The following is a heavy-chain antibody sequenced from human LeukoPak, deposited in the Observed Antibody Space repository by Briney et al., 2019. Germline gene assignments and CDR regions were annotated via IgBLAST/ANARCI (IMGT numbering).Heavy chain of an antibody. V-gene: IGHV3-74*01. D-gene: IGHD6-6*01. CDR2: INTDGSST. CDR1: GFTFSSYW. CDR3: ARMGRPYSSSSAVEY. J-gene: IGHJ4*02. Sequence: GGSLRLSCAASGFTFSSYWMHWVRQAPGKGLVWVSRINTDGSSTTYADSVKGRFTISRDNAKNTLYLQMNSLRAEDAAVYYWARMGRPYSSSSAVEYWGQGTLVTVFS.